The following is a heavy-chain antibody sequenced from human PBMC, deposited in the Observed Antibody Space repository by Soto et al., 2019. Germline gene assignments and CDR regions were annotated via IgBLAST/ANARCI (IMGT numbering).Heavy chain of an antibody. CDR2: IYYSGST. J-gene: IGHJ6*03. CDR3: AHICSSTSCYNSPGYYYYMDV. CDR1: GGSISSYY. Sequence: PSETLSLTCTVSGGSISSYYWSWIRQPPGKGLEWIGYIYYSGSTNYSPSLKSRLTITKDTSKNQVVLTMTNMDPVDTATYYCAHICSSTSCYNSPGYYYYMDVWGKGTTVTVSS. D-gene: IGHD2-2*02. V-gene: IGHV4-59*01.